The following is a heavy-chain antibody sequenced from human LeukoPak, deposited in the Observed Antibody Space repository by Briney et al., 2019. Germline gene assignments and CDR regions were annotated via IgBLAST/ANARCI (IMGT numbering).Heavy chain of an antibody. V-gene: IGHV1-18*01. D-gene: IGHD4-17*01. CDR2: ISAYNGNT. CDR1: GYTFTSYG. Sequence: ASVKVSCKASGYTFTSYGISWVRQAPGQGLEWMGWISAYNGNTNYAQKLQGRVTITRDTSASTAYMELSSLRSEDTAVYYCASSVGNDYGDYFLDYWGQGTLVTVSS. J-gene: IGHJ4*02. CDR3: ASSVGNDYGDYFLDY.